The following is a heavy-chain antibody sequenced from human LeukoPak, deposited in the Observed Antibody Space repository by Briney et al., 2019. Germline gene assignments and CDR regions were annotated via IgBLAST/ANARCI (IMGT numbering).Heavy chain of an antibody. V-gene: IGHV1-3*01. CDR3: ARDSAYDILTGQSELDY. CDR2: INAGNGNT. CDR1: GYTFTSYA. D-gene: IGHD3-9*01. Sequence: ASVKVSCKASGYTFTSYAMHWVRQAPGQRLEWMGWINAGNGNTKYSQKFQGRVTITRDTSASTAYMELSSLRSEDTAVYYCARDSAYDILTGQSELDYWGQGTLVTVSS. J-gene: IGHJ4*02.